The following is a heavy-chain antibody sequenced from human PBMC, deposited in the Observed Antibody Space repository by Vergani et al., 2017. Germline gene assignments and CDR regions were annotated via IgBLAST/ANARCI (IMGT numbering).Heavy chain of an antibody. D-gene: IGHD2-2*01. V-gene: IGHV3-9*01. CDR3: VRDWGDKTAASAS. CDR2: IRWKSNSI. CDR1: GFTYDEYA. J-gene: IGHJ5*02. Sequence: VQLVESGGGVVQPGTSLRLSCVDSGFTYDEYAMHWVRQAPGKGLEWVAGIRWKSNSIGYADSVRGRFTISRDKARNSLFLQMNSLRDEDTALYYCVRDWGDKTAASASWGQGTLVTVSS.